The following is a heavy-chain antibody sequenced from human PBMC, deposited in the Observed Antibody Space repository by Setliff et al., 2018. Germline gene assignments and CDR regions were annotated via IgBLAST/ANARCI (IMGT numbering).Heavy chain of an antibody. J-gene: IGHJ4*02. V-gene: IGHV4-61*02. D-gene: IGHD1-1*01. CDR3: ARTGTYRYFDY. Sequence: SETLSLTCTVSGDSISRAMYYWSWLRQSAGKGLECTGRIYTDGSTKYNPSLNSRVTLLIDTAKNQFSLKLTSVTAADTAVYYCARTGTYRYFDYWGQGTRVTVSS. CDR2: IYTDGST. CDR1: GDSISRAMYY.